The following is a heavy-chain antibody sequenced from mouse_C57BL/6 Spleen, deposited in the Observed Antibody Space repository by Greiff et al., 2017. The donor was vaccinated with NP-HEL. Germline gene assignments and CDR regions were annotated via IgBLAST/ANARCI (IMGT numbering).Heavy chain of an antibody. CDR2: IDPSDSYT. D-gene: IGHD2-4*01. CDR1: GYTFTSYW. J-gene: IGHJ2*01. V-gene: IGHV1-69*01. CDR3: ARSWDYDYFDY. Sequence: QVQLQQPGAELVMPGASVKLSCKASGYTFTSYWMHWVKQRPGQGLEWIGEIDPSDSYTNYNQKFKGKSTLTVDKSSSTAYMQLSSLTSEDSAVYYCARSWDYDYFDYWGQGTTLTVSS.